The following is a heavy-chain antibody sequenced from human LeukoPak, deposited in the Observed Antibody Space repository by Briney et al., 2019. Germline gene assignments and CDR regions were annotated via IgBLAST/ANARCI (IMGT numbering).Heavy chain of an antibody. CDR3: ARYCSGVSCYSGYDY. D-gene: IGHD2-15*01. CDR1: GFTFSSYA. V-gene: IGHV3-23*01. J-gene: IGHJ4*02. CDR2: INVGGDNN. Sequence: GGSLRLSCAASGFTFSSYAMSWVRQAPGKGLEWVSSINVGGDNNWYADSVKGRFTISRDDSKNTLYLQMGSLRAEDMAVYYCARYCSGVSCYSGYDYWGQGTLVTVSS.